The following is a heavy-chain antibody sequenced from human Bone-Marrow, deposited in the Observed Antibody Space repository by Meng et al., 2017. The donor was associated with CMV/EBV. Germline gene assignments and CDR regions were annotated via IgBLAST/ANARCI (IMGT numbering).Heavy chain of an antibody. V-gene: IGHV3-13*01. CDR1: GFTFSSYD. J-gene: IGHJ6*02. Sequence: GESLKISCAACGFTFSSYDMHWVRQATGKGLEWVSAIGTAGDTYYSGSVKGRFTISRENAKNSLYLQMNSLRAGDTAVYYCAKGDYYYGMDVWGQGTTVTVSS. D-gene: IGHD3-16*01. CDR3: AKGDYYYGMDV. CDR2: IGTAGDT.